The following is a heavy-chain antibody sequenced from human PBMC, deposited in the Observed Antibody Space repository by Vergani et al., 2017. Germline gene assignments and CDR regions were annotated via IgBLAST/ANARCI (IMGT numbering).Heavy chain of an antibody. D-gene: IGHD3-10*01. CDR2: IYYSGST. J-gene: IGHJ4*02. CDR1: GGSISSSSHS. Sequence: QLQLHKSGPGLVKLSETLSLTCTLSGGSISSSSHSWGWLRQTPGKGLEWIGSIYYSGSTYYNPSLKSRVSISVDTSKNQFSLKLSSVTAADTAVYYCARRTTMVRGVLEVARYYFDYWGQGTLVTVSS. CDR3: ARRTTMVRGVLEVARYYFDY. V-gene: IGHV4-39*01.